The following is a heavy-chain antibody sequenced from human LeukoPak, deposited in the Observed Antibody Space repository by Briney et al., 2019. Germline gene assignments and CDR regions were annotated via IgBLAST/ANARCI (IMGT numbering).Heavy chain of an antibody. Sequence: SETLSLTCTVSGGSISSYYWNWIRQPPGKGLEWIGYIYYSGSTNYNPSLRSRVTISVDTSKNQFSLRLTSVTAADTAVYYCARGGSYYDFWSGYYDYYYYMDVWGKGTTVTVSS. D-gene: IGHD3-3*01. V-gene: IGHV4-59*01. CDR2: IYYSGST. J-gene: IGHJ6*03. CDR1: GGSISSYY. CDR3: ARGGSYYDFWSGYYDYYYYMDV.